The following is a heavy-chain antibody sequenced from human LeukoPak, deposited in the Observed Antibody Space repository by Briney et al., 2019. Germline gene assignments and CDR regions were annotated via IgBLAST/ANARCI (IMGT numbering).Heavy chain of an antibody. Sequence: GGSLRLSCAASGFTFNSYAMSWVRQAPGKGLEWVGRIKSKTDGGTTDYAAPVKGRFTISRDDSKNTLYLQMNSLKTEDTAVYYCTTETVGGFLEWLLAYWGQGTLVTVSS. D-gene: IGHD3-3*01. CDR3: TTETVGGFLEWLLAY. CDR1: GFTFNSYA. J-gene: IGHJ4*02. V-gene: IGHV3-15*01. CDR2: IKSKTDGGTT.